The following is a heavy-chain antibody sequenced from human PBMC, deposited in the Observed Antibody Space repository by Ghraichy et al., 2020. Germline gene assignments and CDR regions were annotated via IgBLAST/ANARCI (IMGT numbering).Heavy chain of an antibody. Sequence: GGSLRLSCAASGFTFSDYYMSWIRQAPGKGLEWVSYISSSSSYTNYADSVKGRFTISRDNAKNSLYLQMNSLRAEDTAVYYCARAAAAAPWYFDYWGQGTLVTVSS. CDR2: ISSSSSYT. D-gene: IGHD6-13*01. V-gene: IGHV3-11*06. J-gene: IGHJ4*02. CDR3: ARAAAAAPWYFDY. CDR1: GFTFSDYY.